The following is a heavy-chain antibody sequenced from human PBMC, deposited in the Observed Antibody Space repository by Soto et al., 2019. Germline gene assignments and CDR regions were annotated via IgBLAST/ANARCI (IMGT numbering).Heavy chain of an antibody. CDR1: GGSISSSSYY. CDR3: ARRSPRDIVVVPAASRPILFDY. J-gene: IGHJ4*02. CDR2: IYYSGST. D-gene: IGHD2-2*01. Sequence: SETLSLTCTVSGGSISSSSYYWGWIRQPPGKGLEWIGSIYYSGSTYYNPSLKIRVTISVDTSKNQFSLKLSSVTAADTAVYYCARRSPRDIVVVPAASRPILFDYWGQGTLVTVSS. V-gene: IGHV4-39*01.